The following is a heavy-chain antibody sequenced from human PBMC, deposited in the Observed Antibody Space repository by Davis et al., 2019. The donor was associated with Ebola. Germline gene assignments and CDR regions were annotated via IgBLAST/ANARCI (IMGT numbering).Heavy chain of an antibody. J-gene: IGHJ6*02. V-gene: IGHV1-69*06. CDR3: ARDAPMKDYYYYGMDV. D-gene: IGHD3-22*01. CDR2: IIPIFGTA. Sequence: SVKVSCKASGGTFSSYAISWVRQAPGQGLEWMGGIIPIFGTANYAQKFQGRVTITADKSTSTAYMELSSLRSEDTAVYYCARDAPMKDYYYYGMDVWGQGTTVTVSS. CDR1: GGTFSSYA.